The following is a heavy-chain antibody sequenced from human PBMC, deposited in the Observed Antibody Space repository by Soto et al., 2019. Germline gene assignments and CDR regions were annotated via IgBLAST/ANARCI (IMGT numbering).Heavy chain of an antibody. J-gene: IGHJ4*02. Sequence: GGSLRLSCAASGFTFSSYGMHWVLQAPGKGLEWVAVIWYDGSNKYYADSVKGRFTISRDNSKNTLYLQMNSLRAEDTAVYYCARDQQQLALDYWGQGTLVTVSS. CDR1: GFTFSSYG. V-gene: IGHV3-33*01. CDR2: IWYDGSNK. CDR3: ARDQQQLALDY. D-gene: IGHD6-13*01.